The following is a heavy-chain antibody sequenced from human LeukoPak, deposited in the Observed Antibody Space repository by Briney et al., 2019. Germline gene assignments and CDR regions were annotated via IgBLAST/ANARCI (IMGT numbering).Heavy chain of an antibody. Sequence: GGSLRLSCAASGFTFSSYAMSWVRQAPGKGLEWVSAISGSGGSTYYADSVKGRFTISRDISKNTLYLQMNNLRAEDTAVYYCAKAGGNWVSHFDSWGQGTLVTVSS. J-gene: IGHJ4*02. CDR1: GFTFSSYA. CDR2: ISGSGGST. V-gene: IGHV3-23*01. CDR3: AKAGGNWVSHFDS. D-gene: IGHD3-16*01.